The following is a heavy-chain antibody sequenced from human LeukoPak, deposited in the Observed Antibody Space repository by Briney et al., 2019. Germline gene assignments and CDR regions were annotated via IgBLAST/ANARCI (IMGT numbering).Heavy chain of an antibody. CDR2: IIPIFGTA. CDR3: ARSIAAAGPFDY. Sequence: ASVKVSCKASGGTFISYAISWVRQAPGQGLEWMGRIIPIFGTANYAQKFQGRVTITTDESTSTAYMELSSLRSEDTAVYYCARSIAAAGPFDYWGQGTLVTVSS. V-gene: IGHV1-69*05. D-gene: IGHD6-13*01. CDR1: GGTFISYA. J-gene: IGHJ4*02.